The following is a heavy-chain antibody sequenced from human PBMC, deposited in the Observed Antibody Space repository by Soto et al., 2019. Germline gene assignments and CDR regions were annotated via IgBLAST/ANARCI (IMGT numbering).Heavy chain of an antibody. J-gene: IGHJ5*02. CDR2: ISAYNGNT. Sequence: QVQLVQSGAEVKKPGASVKVSCKASGYTFTSYGISWVRRAPGQGLEWMGWISAYNGNTNYAQKLQGRVTMTTDTSTSTAYMELRSLRSDDTAVYYCARDPQIYYYDSSGYYGWFDPWGQGTLVTVSS. D-gene: IGHD3-22*01. CDR1: GYTFTSYG. V-gene: IGHV1-18*01. CDR3: ARDPQIYYYDSSGYYGWFDP.